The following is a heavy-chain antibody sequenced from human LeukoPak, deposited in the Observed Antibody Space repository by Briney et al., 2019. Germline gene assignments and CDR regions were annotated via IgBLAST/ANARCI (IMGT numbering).Heavy chain of an antibody. V-gene: IGHV4-59*01. Sequence: PSETLSLTCTVSGGSIGSYYWIWIRQPPGKGLEWIGYIYYSGSTNYNPSLKSRVTISIDTSKNQFSLKLNSVTAADTAVYYCAGSGSYYYFEYWGQGALVTVSS. D-gene: IGHD1-26*01. CDR2: IYYSGST. J-gene: IGHJ4*02. CDR1: GGSIGSYY. CDR3: AGSGSYYYFEY.